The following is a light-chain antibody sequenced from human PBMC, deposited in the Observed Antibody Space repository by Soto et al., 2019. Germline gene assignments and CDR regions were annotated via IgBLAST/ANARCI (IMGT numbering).Light chain of an antibody. J-gene: IGLJ3*02. V-gene: IGLV7-43*01. Sequence: QTVVTQEPSLTVSPGGTVTLTCASSTGAVTSGNYPSWFQQKPGQAPRTLIYTTDDKHSWTPARFSGSLLGGKAALTLSGVQPEDESEYYCLLYYGGAHLMFGGGTKLTVL. CDR2: TTD. CDR1: TGAVTSGNY. CDR3: LLYYGGAHLM.